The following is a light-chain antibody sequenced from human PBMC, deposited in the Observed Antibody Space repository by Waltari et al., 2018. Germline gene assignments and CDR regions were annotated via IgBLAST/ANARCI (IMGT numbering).Light chain of an antibody. CDR2: WAS. Sequence: DIVLTQSPASLALSLGERATISCRSSQSVLSSTNSNNYLAWYQQRPGQPPKLLFSWASTLVAGFPDGFDGSGSVTDFTLTISSLQAEDLAVYYCQQYYTTPCTFGQGTRLEIK. J-gene: IGKJ2*02. CDR3: QQYYTTPCT. CDR1: QSVLSSTNSNNY. V-gene: IGKV4-1*01.